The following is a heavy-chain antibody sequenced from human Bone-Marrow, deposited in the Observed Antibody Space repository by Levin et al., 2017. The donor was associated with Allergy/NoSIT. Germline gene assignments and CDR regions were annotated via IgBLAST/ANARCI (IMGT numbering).Heavy chain of an antibody. CDR2: ISYDRSDK. CDR1: GFTFRNYA. D-gene: IGHD3-3*01. V-gene: IGHV3-30-3*01. CDR3: ARGEMDFWSGYRSDSYDYGFDA. J-gene: IGHJ6*02. Sequence: LSLTCVASGFTFRNYALHWVRQAPGKGLEWVAVISYDRSDKYYADSVKGRFTISRDNSRNTLYLQMNSLRGEDTAVYYCARGEMDFWSGYRSDSYDYGFDAWGQGTTVTVSS.